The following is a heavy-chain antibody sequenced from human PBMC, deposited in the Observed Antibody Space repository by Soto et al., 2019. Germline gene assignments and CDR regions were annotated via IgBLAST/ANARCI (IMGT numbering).Heavy chain of an antibody. D-gene: IGHD3-10*01. CDR3: AREVLWSRYFDY. J-gene: IGHJ4*02. CDR1: GFIFSNYV. CDR2: MSYDGTTK. V-gene: IGHV3-30-3*01. Sequence: QVQLVESGGGVVQPGRSLRLSCAASGFIFSNYVMYWVRQAPGKGLERVAFMSYDGTTKSYADSVKGRFTISRDNSQNILELQMNSLSPEDTGVEYCAREVLWSRYFDYWGQGNLVAVAS.